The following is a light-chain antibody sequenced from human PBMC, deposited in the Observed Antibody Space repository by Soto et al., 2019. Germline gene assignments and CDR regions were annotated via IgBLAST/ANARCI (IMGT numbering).Light chain of an antibody. CDR1: QSVNNNY. Sequence: EIVLTQSPGTLSLSPAERATHSCRASQSVNNNYLAWFQQKPGQAPRLLIYGASSRATGIPDRFSGSGSGTDFTLTISRLEPEDFAVYYCQQYGNSPQTFGQGTKVEIK. CDR2: GAS. J-gene: IGKJ2*01. V-gene: IGKV3-20*01. CDR3: QQYGNSPQT.